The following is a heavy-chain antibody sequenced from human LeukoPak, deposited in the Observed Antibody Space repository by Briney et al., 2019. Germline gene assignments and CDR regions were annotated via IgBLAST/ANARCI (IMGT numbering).Heavy chain of an antibody. J-gene: IGHJ4*02. D-gene: IGHD1-1*01. Sequence: PSETLSLTCAVYGGSFSGYYWSWIRQPPGKGLEWIGYIYHSGSTYYNPSLKSRVTISVDRSKNQFSLKLSSVTAADTAVYYCATGLEPYYTFDYWGQGTLVTVSS. CDR1: GGSFSGYY. CDR2: IYHSGST. V-gene: IGHV4-34*01. CDR3: ATGLEPYYTFDY.